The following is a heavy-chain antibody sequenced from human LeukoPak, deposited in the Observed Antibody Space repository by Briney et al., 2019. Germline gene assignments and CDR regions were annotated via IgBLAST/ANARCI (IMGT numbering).Heavy chain of an antibody. CDR2: MNPNSGNT. D-gene: IGHD7-27*01. Sequence: ASVKVSCKASGYSFTSFDINWVRQVSGQGLEWMGWMNPNSGNTGYAEKFQGRVTITGNTSISTVYMELSSLTSDDTALYYCARGPLIGEHYHYYMDVWGTGTTITVSS. CDR1: GYSFTSFD. J-gene: IGHJ6*03. V-gene: IGHV1-8*03. CDR3: ARGPLIGEHYHYYMDV.